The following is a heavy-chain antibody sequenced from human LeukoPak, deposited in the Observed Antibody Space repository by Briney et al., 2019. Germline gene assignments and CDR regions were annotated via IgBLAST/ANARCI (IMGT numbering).Heavy chain of an antibody. CDR3: ARNPSITGTTENYYYYYMDV. J-gene: IGHJ6*03. CDR2: INPNSGGT. CDR1: GYTFTGYY. Sequence: ASVKVSCKASGYTFTGYYMHWVRQAPGQGLEWMGWINPNSGGTNYAQKFQGRVTMTRDTSISTAYMELSRLRSDDTAVYYCARNPSITGTTENYYYYYMDVWGKGTTVTVFS. V-gene: IGHV1-2*02. D-gene: IGHD1-7*01.